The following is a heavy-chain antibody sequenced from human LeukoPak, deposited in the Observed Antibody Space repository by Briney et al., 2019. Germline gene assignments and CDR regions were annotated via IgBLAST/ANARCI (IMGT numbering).Heavy chain of an antibody. CDR2: ISYDGSNK. V-gene: IGHV3-30-3*01. CDR1: GFTFSSYA. CDR3: ARDQRAVAGPFDY. Sequence: PGGSLRLSCAASGFTFSSYAMHWVRQAPGKGLEWVAVISYDGSNKYYADSVKGRFTISRDNSKNTLYLQMNILRAEDTAVYYCARDQRAVAGPFDYWGQGTLVTVSS. J-gene: IGHJ4*02. D-gene: IGHD6-19*01.